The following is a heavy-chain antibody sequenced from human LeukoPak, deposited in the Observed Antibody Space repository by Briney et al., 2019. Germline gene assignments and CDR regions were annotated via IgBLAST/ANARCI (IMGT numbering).Heavy chain of an antibody. D-gene: IGHD3-10*01. CDR1: GGTFSSYA. CDR2: IIPILGIA. CDR3: ARGDYGSGTLLGVDY. V-gene: IGHV1-69*10. J-gene: IGHJ4*02. Sequence: VKVSCKASGGTFSSYAISWVRQAPGQGLEWMGRIIPILGIANYAQKFQGRVTITADKSTSTAYMELSSLRSEDTAVYYCARGDYGSGTLLGVDYWGQATVDTVSS.